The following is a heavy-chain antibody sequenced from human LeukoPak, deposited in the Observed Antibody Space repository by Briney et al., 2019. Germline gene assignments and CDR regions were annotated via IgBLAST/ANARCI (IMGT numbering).Heavy chain of an antibody. CDR3: ASDRAARPDVVY. V-gene: IGHV4-4*07. Sequence: SETLSLTCTVSGYSISSGYYWSWIRQPAGKGLEWIGRIYTSGSTNYNPSLKSRVTMSVDTSKNQFSLKLSSVTAADTAVYYCASDRAARPDVVYWGQGTLVTVSS. D-gene: IGHD6-6*01. CDR1: GYSISSGYY. J-gene: IGHJ4*02. CDR2: IYTSGST.